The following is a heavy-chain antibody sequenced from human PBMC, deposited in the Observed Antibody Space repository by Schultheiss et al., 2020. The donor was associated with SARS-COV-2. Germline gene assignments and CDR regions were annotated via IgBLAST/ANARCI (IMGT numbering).Heavy chain of an antibody. J-gene: IGHJ1*01. CDR2: INPNSGGT. CDR1: GYTLTELS. D-gene: IGHD2-2*01. CDR3: ARAWRYCSSTSCYPNGAEYFQH. Sequence: ASVKVSCKVSGYTLTELSMHWVRQAPGQGLEWMGWINPNSGGTNYAQKFQGRVTMTRDTSISTTYMELSRLRSDDTAVYYCARAWRYCSSTSCYPNGAEYFQHWGQGTLVTVSS. V-gene: IGHV1-2*02.